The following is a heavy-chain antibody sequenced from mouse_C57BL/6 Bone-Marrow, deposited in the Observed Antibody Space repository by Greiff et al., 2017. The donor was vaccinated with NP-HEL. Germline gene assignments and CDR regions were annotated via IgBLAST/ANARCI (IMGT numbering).Heavy chain of an antibody. CDR3: ARRRLLSYYFDY. J-gene: IGHJ2*01. CDR2: ISSGGSYT. V-gene: IGHV5-6*02. CDR1: GFTFSSYG. Sequence: DVKLVESGGDLVKPGGSLKLSCAASGFTFSSYGMSWVRQTPDKRLAWVATISSGGSYTYYPDSVKGRFTISRDNAKNTLYLQMSSLKSEDTAMYYCARRRLLSYYFDYWGQGTTLTVSS. D-gene: IGHD2-3*01.